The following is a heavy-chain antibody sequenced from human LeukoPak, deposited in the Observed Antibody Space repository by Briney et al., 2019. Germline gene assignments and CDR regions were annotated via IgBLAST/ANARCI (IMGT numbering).Heavy chain of an antibody. CDR2: IRVNGDST. CDR1: GFPFSSYW. V-gene: IGHV3-23*01. CDR3: ARDRSGDYYFDY. J-gene: IGHJ4*02. D-gene: IGHD4-17*01. Sequence: GGSLRLSCVASGFPFSSYWMTWVRQAPGKGLEWVSTIRVNGDSTFYADSVKGRFTISRDNSKNTLYLQMNSLRVEDTAVYYCARDRSGDYYFDYWGQGTLVTVSS.